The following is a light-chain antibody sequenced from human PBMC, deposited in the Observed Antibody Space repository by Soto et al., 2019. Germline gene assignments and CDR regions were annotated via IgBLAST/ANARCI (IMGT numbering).Light chain of an antibody. CDR2: DTT. CDR1: TGAVTSGHY. CDR3: LLSVSVADVV. Sequence: QAVVTQEPSLTVSPGGTVTLTCGSSTGAVTSGHYPYWFQQRPGQAPRTLIYDTTNKHSWTPARFSGSLLGGKAALTLSGAQPEDEADYYCLLSVSVADVVFGGGTKVTVL. J-gene: IGLJ2*01. V-gene: IGLV7-46*01.